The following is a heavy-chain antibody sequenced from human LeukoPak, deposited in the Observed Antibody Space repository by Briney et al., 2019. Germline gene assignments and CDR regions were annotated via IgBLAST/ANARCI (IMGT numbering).Heavy chain of an antibody. J-gene: IGHJ4*02. CDR2: IHSDGRTT. CDR3: ARDPRGGTLDY. V-gene: IGHV3-74*01. CDR1: GFTFSNYW. Sequence: GGSLRLSCAASGFTFSNYWMHRVRQAPGKGLVWVSRIHSDGRTTDYADSVKGRFTISRDNAKNTLNLQMNSLRGEDTAVYYCARDPRGGTLDYWGQGALVTVSS. D-gene: IGHD3-10*01.